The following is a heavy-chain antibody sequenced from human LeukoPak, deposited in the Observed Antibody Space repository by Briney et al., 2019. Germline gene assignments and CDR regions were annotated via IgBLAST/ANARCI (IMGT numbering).Heavy chain of an antibody. CDR3: ARGEVPVPTYFDY. Sequence: SQTLSLTCAVSGGSISSGGYSWSWIRQPPGKGLEWIGYIYHSGSTYYNPSLKSRVTISVDRSKNQFSLKLSSVTAADTAVYYCARGEVPVPTYFDYWGQGTLVTVSS. D-gene: IGHD1-26*01. J-gene: IGHJ4*02. V-gene: IGHV4-30-2*01. CDR1: GGSISSGGYS. CDR2: IYHSGST.